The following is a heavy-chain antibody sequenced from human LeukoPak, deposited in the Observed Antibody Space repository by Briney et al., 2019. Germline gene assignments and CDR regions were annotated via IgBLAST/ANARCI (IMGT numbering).Heavy chain of an antibody. CDR3: ARYCASSSCYTSYYGMDV. CDR1: GFTFSSYW. J-gene: IGHJ6*02. Sequence: PGGSLRLSCAASGFTFSSYWMSWVRQAPGKGLEWVSAISGSGDYTYYTDSVKGRFTISRDSSTNTLYLQMHSLRAEDTAVYYCARYCASSSCYTSYYGMDVWGQGTTVTVSS. CDR2: ISGSGDYT. D-gene: IGHD2-2*02. V-gene: IGHV3-23*01.